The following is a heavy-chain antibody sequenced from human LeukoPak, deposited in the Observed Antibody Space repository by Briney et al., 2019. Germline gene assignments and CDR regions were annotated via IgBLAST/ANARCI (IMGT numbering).Heavy chain of an antibody. CDR3: AKPRTIAVPGRSGFDY. J-gene: IGHJ4*02. CDR2: ISDIGAST. Sequence: GGSLRLSCAASGFTFGNYAMNWVRQAPGKGLEWVSVISDIGASTYYADSVKGRFTISRDNSKNTLYLQMNSLRAEDTAVYYCAKPRTIAVPGRSGFDYWGQGTLVTVSS. V-gene: IGHV3-23*01. D-gene: IGHD6-13*01. CDR1: GFTFGNYA.